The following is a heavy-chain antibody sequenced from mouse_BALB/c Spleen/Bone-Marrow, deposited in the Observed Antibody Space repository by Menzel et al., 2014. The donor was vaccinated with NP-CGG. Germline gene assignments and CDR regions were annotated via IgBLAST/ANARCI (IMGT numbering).Heavy chain of an antibody. V-gene: IGHV7-1*02. CDR1: GFTFSDFC. Sequence: EVQRVESGGGLVQPGGSLRLSCATSGFTFSDFCMEWVRQPPGKRLEWIAASRNKANDYTTEYSASVKGRFIVSRDASQSILYLQMNALRAEDTAIYYCARVPYGNPWYFDVWGAGTTVTVSS. CDR3: ARVPYGNPWYFDV. D-gene: IGHD2-1*01. CDR2: SRNKANDYTT. J-gene: IGHJ1*01.